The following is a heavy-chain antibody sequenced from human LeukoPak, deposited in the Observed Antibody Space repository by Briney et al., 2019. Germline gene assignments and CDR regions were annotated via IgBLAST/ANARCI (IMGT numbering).Heavy chain of an antibody. CDR3: VRDYDSSGFLAH. Sequence: GGSLRLSCAASGFTVSTNYMTWVRQAPGKGLEWVSILYSGGSTYYADSVKGRFTISRDNSRNTLYLQMNSLRAEGTAVYYCVRDYDSSGFLAHWGQGTLVTVSS. J-gene: IGHJ4*02. V-gene: IGHV3-66*01. CDR1: GFTVSTNY. D-gene: IGHD3-22*01. CDR2: LYSGGST.